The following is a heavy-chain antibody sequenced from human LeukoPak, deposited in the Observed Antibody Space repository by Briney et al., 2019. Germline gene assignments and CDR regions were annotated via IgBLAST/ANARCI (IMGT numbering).Heavy chain of an antibody. Sequence: GGSLRLSCAASGFTFSSYAMSWIRQAPGKGLQWVSAISGSGGSTYYADSAKGRFTISRDNSKNTLYLQMNRLRAEDTAVYYCAKGLCFRQKTAYDILTGYYSAFDYWGQGTLVTVSS. J-gene: IGHJ4*02. CDR1: GFTFSSYA. CDR3: AKGLCFRQKTAYDILTGYYSAFDY. V-gene: IGHV3-23*01. D-gene: IGHD3-9*01. CDR2: ISGSGGST.